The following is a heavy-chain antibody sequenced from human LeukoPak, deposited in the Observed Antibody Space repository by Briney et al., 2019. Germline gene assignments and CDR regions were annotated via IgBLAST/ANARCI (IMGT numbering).Heavy chain of an antibody. D-gene: IGHD3-10*01. Sequence: PGGSLRLSCEASGFTFSTYSMNWVRQAPGKGLEWVAHISSGSANIYYADSVKGRFTISRDNSKNTLYLRMNSLRAKDTAVYYCARGGGGIYGSGSFDYWGQGTLVTVSS. CDR1: GFTFSTYS. V-gene: IGHV3-48*01. CDR3: ARGGGGIYGSGSFDY. J-gene: IGHJ4*02. CDR2: ISSGSANI.